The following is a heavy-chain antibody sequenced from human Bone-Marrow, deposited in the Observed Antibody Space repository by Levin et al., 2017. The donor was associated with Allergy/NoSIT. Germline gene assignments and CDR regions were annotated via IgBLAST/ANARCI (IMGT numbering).Heavy chain of an antibody. J-gene: IGHJ2*01. V-gene: IGHV4-59*08. CDR1: GGSISTYY. CDR2: IYYTGST. D-gene: IGHD4-23*01. CDR3: ARQLDGNSFRYFDL. Sequence: SETLSLTCNVSGGSISTYYWSWVRQPPGKGLEWIGYIYYTGSTNYSPSLKSRVTISVDTYKNQFSLKLISVTAADTAVYFCARQLDGNSFRYFDLWGRGTLVTDS.